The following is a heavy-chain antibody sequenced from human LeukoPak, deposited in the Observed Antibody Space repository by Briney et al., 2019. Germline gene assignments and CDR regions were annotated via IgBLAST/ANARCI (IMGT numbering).Heavy chain of an antibody. V-gene: IGHV3-23*01. CDR1: AFIFSNYP. CDR2: LSPGGGGI. Sequence: GGSLRLSCAASAFIFSNYPMTWVRQTPGKGLEWVSTLSPGGGGIYYADSAKGRFAISRDNSKNTLYLQMNSLRVEDTAVYFCAKSRSGSSYDGLDAWGQGTMVTVSS. CDR3: AKSRSGSSYDGLDA. J-gene: IGHJ3*01. D-gene: IGHD6-25*01.